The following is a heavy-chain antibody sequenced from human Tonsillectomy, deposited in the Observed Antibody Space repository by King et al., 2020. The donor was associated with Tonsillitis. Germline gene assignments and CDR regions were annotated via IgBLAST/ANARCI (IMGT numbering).Heavy chain of an antibody. CDR3: ARDRDDYIFDY. D-gene: IGHD4/OR15-4a*01. CDR2: ISYDGSYK. J-gene: IGHJ4*02. CDR1: GFTFSSYD. V-gene: IGHV3-33*05. Sequence: VQLVESGGGVVQPGRSLRLSCAASGFTFSSYDIHWVRQAPGKGLEWVAVISYDGSYKYYADSVQGRFTISRDNSKNRLYLQMNSLRAEDTAVYYCARDRDDYIFDYWGQGPLVTVSS.